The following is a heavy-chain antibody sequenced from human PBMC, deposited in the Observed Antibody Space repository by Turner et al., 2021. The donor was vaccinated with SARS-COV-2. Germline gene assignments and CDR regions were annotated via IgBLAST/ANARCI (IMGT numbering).Heavy chain of an antibody. V-gene: IGHV4-39*01. D-gene: IGHD3-22*01. CDR3: ASRLITMIVVVKDLSAFDI. J-gene: IGHJ3*02. CDR1: GGSISSSSYY. CDR2: IYYSGST. Sequence: QLQLQESGPGLVKPSETLSLTCTVSGGSISSSSYYWGWLRQPPGKGLEWIGNIYYSGSTYYNPSLKSRVTISVDTSKNQFSLKLSSVTAADTAVYYCASRLITMIVVVKDLSAFDIWGQGTMVTVSS.